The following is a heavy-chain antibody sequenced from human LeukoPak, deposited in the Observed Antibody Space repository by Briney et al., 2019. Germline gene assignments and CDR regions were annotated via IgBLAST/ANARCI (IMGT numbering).Heavy chain of an antibody. Sequence: PGGSLRLSCAASGFTFSSYSMNWVRLAPGKGLEWVSSISSSSSYIYYADSVKGRFTISRDNAKNSLYLQMNSLRAEDTAVYYCARDPQAMGKVFDYWGQGTLVTVSS. V-gene: IGHV3-21*01. CDR1: GFTFSSYS. D-gene: IGHD7-27*01. CDR2: ISSSSSYI. J-gene: IGHJ4*02. CDR3: ARDPQAMGKVFDY.